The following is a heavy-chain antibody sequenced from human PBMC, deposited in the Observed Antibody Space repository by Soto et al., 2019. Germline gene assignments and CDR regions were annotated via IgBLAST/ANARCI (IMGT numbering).Heavy chain of an antibody. J-gene: IGHJ4*02. CDR3: TWQESNRDY. CDR1: GYSFTSYW. V-gene: IGHV5-10-1*01. Sequence: GESLKISCNGSGYSFTSYWISWVRQMPGKGLEWMGRIDPSDSYTNYSPSFQGHVTISADKSISTAYLQWSSLKASDTAMYYCTWQESNRDYWGQGTLVTVSS. CDR2: IDPSDSYT.